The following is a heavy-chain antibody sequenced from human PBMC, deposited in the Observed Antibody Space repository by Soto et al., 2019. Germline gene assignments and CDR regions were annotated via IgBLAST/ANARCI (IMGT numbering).Heavy chain of an antibody. CDR1: GFTFSSYA. CDR2: ISGSGGST. D-gene: IGHD5-12*01. CDR3: AGGDGYSGPFDY. J-gene: IGHJ4*02. Sequence: EVQLLESGGGLVQPGGSLRLSCAASGFTFSSYAMSWVRQAPGKGLEWVSAISGSGGSTYYADSVKGRFTISRDNSKNTLYLQMNGLRAEDTAVYYCAGGDGYSGPFDYWGQGTLVTVSS. V-gene: IGHV3-23*01.